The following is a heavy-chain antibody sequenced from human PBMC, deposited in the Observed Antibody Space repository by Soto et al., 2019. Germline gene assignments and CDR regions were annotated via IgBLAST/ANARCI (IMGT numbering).Heavy chain of an antibody. Sequence: SQTLSLTCAISGDSVSSNSAAWNCIRQSPSRGLEWLGRTYYRSKWYNDYAVSVKSRITINPDTSKNQFSLQLNSVTPEDTAVYYCARVSWNDFLNAFDIWGQGTMVTVS. J-gene: IGHJ3*02. CDR2: TYYRSKWYN. V-gene: IGHV6-1*01. CDR3: ARVSWNDFLNAFDI. CDR1: GDSVSSNSAA. D-gene: IGHD1-1*01.